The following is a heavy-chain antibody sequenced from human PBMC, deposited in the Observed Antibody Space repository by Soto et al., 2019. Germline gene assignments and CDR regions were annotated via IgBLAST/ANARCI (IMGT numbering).Heavy chain of an antibody. CDR1: GGSISSSSYY. V-gene: IGHV4-39*01. J-gene: IGHJ6*02. CDR3: ARLNSSSWYLHYYYGMDV. D-gene: IGHD6-13*01. CDR2: IYYSGST. Sequence: SETLSLTCTVSGGSISSSSYYWGWIRQPPGKGLEWIGSIYYSGSTYYNPSLKSRVTISVDTSKNQFSLKLSSVTAADTAVYYCARLNSSSWYLHYYYGMDVWGQGTTVT.